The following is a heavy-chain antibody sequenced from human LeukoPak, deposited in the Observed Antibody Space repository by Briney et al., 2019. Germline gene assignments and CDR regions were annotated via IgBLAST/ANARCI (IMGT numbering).Heavy chain of an antibody. CDR3: ARGRGNYYDSSSFYYYYMDV. D-gene: IGHD3-22*01. CDR2: ISRTGGHI. V-gene: IGHV3-21*01. CDR1: GFTFSSYS. Sequence: GGSLRLSCAASGFTFSSYSMIGLRQAPAKGLEGVSFISRTGGHIHYAHSVKAPFTISRDNAKSSLFMQMNSLRAEDTAVYYCARGRGNYYDSSSFYYYYMDVWGKGTTVTVSS. J-gene: IGHJ6*03.